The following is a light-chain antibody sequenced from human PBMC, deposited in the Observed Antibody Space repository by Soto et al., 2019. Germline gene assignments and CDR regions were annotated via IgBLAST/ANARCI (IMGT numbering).Light chain of an antibody. CDR3: SSYSTTSSPHVL. CDR1: RSDVGRYNY. J-gene: IGLJ2*01. CDR2: EVT. Sequence: QSVLTQPASVSGSPGQSITISCTGTRSDVGRYNYVSWYQQHPGKAPKLMIYEVTYRPSGVSARFSGSKSGNTASLTISGLQAEDEADYYCSSYSTTSSPHVLFGGGTKLTFL. V-gene: IGLV2-14*01.